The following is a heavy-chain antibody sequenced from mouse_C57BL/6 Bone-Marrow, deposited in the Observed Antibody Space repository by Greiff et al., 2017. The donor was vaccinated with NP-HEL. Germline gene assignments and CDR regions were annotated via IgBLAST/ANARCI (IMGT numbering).Heavy chain of an antibody. V-gene: IGHV1-54*01. J-gene: IGHJ3*01. CDR3: ARGTLGKFAY. D-gene: IGHD4-1*01. Sequence: VKLMESGAELVRPGTSVKVSCKASGYAFTNYLIEWVKQRPGQGLEWIGVINPGSGGTNYNEKFKGKATLTADKSSSTAYMQLSSLTSEDSAVYFCARGTLGKFAYWGQGTLVTVSA. CDR1: GYAFTNYL. CDR2: INPGSGGT.